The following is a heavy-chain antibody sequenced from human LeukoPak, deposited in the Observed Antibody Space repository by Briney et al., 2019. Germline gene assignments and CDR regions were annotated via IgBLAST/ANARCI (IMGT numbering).Heavy chain of an antibody. J-gene: IGHJ4*02. V-gene: IGHV1-2*06. Sequence: ASVKVSCKASGYTFTGYYMHWVRQAPGQGLEWMGRINPNSGGTNYAQKFQGRVTMTRDTSISTAYMELRSLRSDDTAVYYCARGAPVNSRGNFDYWGQGTLVTVSS. CDR3: ARGAPVNSRGNFDY. D-gene: IGHD3-16*01. CDR2: INPNSGGT. CDR1: GYTFTGYY.